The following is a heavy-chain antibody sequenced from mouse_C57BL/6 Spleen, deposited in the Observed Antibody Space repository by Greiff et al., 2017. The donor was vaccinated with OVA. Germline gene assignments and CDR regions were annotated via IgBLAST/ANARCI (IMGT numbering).Heavy chain of an antibody. CDR2: ISSGSSTI. CDR3: ARGTMVTTTHFDY. Sequence: EVKLMESGGGLVKPGGSLKLSCAASGFTFSDYGMHWVRQAPEKGLEWVAYISSGSSTIYYADTVKGRFIISRDNAKNTLFLQMTSLRSEDTAMYYCARGTMVTTTHFDYWGQGTTLTVSS. J-gene: IGHJ2*01. V-gene: IGHV5-17*01. D-gene: IGHD2-3*01. CDR1: GFTFSDYG.